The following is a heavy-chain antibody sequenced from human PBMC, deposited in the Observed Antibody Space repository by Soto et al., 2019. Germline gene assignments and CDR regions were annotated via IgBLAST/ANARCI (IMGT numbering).Heavy chain of an antibody. J-gene: IGHJ6*03. Sequence: GGSLRLSCAASGFTFSSYAMSWVRQAPGKGLEWVSAISGSGGSTYYADSVKGRFTISRDNSKNTLYLQMNSLRAEDTAVYYCANPLNSSSHPYYYYYYMDVWGKGTTVTVSS. D-gene: IGHD6-6*01. CDR1: GFTFSSYA. CDR2: ISGSGGST. CDR3: ANPLNSSSHPYYYYYYMDV. V-gene: IGHV3-23*01.